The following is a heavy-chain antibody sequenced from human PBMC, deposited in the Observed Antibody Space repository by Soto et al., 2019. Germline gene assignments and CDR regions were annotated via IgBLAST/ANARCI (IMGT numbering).Heavy chain of an antibody. D-gene: IGHD3-10*01. Sequence: RRLSCAASGFTFSSYAMSWVRQAPGKGLEWVSAISGSGGSTYYAGSVKGRFTISRDNSKNTLYLQMNSLRAEDTAVYYCAKELWFGELSDYYGMDVWGQGTTVTVSS. CDR2: ISGSGGST. J-gene: IGHJ6*02. V-gene: IGHV3-23*01. CDR3: AKELWFGELSDYYGMDV. CDR1: GFTFSSYA.